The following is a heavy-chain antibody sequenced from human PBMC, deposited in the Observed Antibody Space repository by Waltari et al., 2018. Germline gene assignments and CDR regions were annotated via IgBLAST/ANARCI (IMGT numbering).Heavy chain of an antibody. CDR3: ARAYCSSTSCYDNWFDP. Sequence: QVQLQESGPGLVKPSGTLSLTCAVSGGSISSSNWWSWVRQPPGKGLEWIGEIYHSGSTNYNPSRKSRVTISVDKSKNQFSLKLSSVTAADTAVYYCARAYCSSTSCYDNWFDPWGQGTLVTVSS. D-gene: IGHD2-2*01. CDR2: IYHSGST. CDR1: GGSISSSNW. V-gene: IGHV4-4*02. J-gene: IGHJ5*02.